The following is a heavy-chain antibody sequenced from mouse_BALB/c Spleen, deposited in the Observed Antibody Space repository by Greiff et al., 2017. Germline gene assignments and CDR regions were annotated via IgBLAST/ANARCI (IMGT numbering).Heavy chain of an antibody. CDR2: IDHDNGDT. Sequence: EAQLVESGAELVRSGASVKLSCTASGFNIKDYYMHWVKQRPEQGLEWIGWIDHDNGDTEYAPKFQGKATMTADTSSNTAYLQLSSLTSEDAAVYYCSEGLRRPFYYAMDYWGQGTSVTVSS. V-gene: IGHV14-4*02. J-gene: IGHJ4*01. CDR1: GFNIKDYY. D-gene: IGHD2-4*01. CDR3: SEGLRRPFYYAMDY.